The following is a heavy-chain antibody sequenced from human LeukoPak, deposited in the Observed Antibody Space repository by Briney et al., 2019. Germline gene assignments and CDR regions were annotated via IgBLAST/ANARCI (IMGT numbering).Heavy chain of an antibody. J-gene: IGHJ4*02. CDR1: GSSFSSYS. V-gene: IGHV3-48*04. Sequence: GGSLRLSCAATGSSFSSYSMHWVRQAPGKGLEWVSYISSSSSAIYYADSVKGRFTISRDNAKDSLYLQMNSLRAEDTAVYYCASRGKQQLAINWGQGTLVTVSS. CDR2: ISSSSSAI. CDR3: ASRGKQQLAIN. D-gene: IGHD6-13*01.